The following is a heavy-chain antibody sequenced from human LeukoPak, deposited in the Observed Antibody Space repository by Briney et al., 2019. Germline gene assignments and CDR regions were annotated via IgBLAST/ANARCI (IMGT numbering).Heavy chain of an antibody. D-gene: IGHD6-13*01. CDR3: ARDGEQQLVRNYYYYYMDV. V-gene: IGHV3-33*01. J-gene: IGHJ6*03. Sequence: PGGSLRLSCAASGFTFSSYGMHWVRQAPGKGLEWVAVIWYDGSNKYYADSVKGRFTISRDNSKNTLYLQMNSLRAEDTAVYYCARDGEQQLVRNYYYYYMDVWGKGTTVTVSS. CDR1: GFTFSSYG. CDR2: IWYDGSNK.